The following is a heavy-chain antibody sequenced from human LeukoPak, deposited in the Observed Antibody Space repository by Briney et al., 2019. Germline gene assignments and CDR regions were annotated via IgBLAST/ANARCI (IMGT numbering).Heavy chain of an antibody. V-gene: IGHV1-18*01. CDR2: ISAYNGNT. J-gene: IGHJ4*02. CDR3: ARLRARNRNFDY. Sequence: ASVKVSCKASGYTFTSYGISWVRQAPGQGLEWMGWISAYNGNTNYAQKLQGRVTMTTDTSTSTAYMELRSPRSDDTAVYYCARLRARNRNFDYWGQGTLVTVSS. CDR1: GYTFTSYG. D-gene: IGHD1-14*01.